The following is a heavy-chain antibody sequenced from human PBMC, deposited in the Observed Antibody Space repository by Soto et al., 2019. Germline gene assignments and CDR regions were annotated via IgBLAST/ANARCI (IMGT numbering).Heavy chain of an antibody. D-gene: IGHD2-2*01. J-gene: IGHJ4*02. CDR1: GGSISSGAYY. CDR2: IYYSGST. V-gene: IGHV4-30-4*01. CDR3: AREVCSSTSCYDRLFDY. Sequence: QVQLQESGPGLVKPSQTLSLTCTVSGGSISSGAYYWSWIRQPPGKGLEWIGYIYYSGSTYYNPSLKSRVTIAVDTSKNQFSLKLSSVTAADTAVYYCAREVCSSTSCYDRLFDYWGQGTLVTVSS.